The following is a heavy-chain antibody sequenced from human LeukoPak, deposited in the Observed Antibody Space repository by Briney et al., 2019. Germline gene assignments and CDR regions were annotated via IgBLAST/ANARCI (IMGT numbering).Heavy chain of an antibody. CDR1: GGSISSYY. D-gene: IGHD3-3*01. V-gene: IGHV4-4*07. J-gene: IGHJ5*02. CDR3: ARVKYDFWSGYSRRGNWFDP. CDR2: IYTSGST. Sequence: SETLSLTCTVSGGSISSYYWSWIRQPAGKGLEWIGRIYTSGSTNYNPSLKSPVTISIDTSRNQFYLKLSSVTAADTAVYYCARVKYDFWSGYSRRGNWFDPWGQGTLVTVSS.